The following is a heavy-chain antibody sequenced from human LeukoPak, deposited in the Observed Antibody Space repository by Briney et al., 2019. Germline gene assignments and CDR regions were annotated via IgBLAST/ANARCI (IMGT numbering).Heavy chain of an antibody. D-gene: IGHD5-18*01. CDR1: GFTFSSYA. CDR3: ARDYGYPTNYLDY. CDR2: ISYDGSNK. J-gene: IGHJ4*02. V-gene: IGHV3-30-3*01. Sequence: GRSLRLSCAASGFTFSSYAMHWVRQAPGKGLEWVAVISYDGSNKYYADSVKGRFTISRDNSKNTLYLQMNSLRAEDTAVYYCARDYGYPTNYLDYWGQGTLVTVSS.